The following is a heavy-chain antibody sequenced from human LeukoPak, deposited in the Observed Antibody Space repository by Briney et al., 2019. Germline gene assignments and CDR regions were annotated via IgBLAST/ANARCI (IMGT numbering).Heavy chain of an antibody. CDR2: ISGSGGST. D-gene: IGHD4-17*01. CDR1: GFTFSRYG. Sequence: GGSLTLSCAACGFTFSRYGMRWARKSRGKGVVWVSAISGSGGSTYYADSVKGRFTISRDNSKNTLYLQMNSLRAEDTAVYYCAKVSYDGDYDYWGQGTLVTVSS. V-gene: IGHV3-23*01. CDR3: AKVSYDGDYDY. J-gene: IGHJ4*02.